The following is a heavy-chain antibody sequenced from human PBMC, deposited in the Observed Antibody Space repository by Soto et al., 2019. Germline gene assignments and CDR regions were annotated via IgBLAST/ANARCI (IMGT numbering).Heavy chain of an antibody. CDR2: IFYSCST. V-gene: IGHV4-59*01. CDR3: ARGAADTAMVDS. D-gene: IGHD5-18*01. CDR1: GVAILSYY. Sequence: SETLSPTCTFSGVAILSYYWTWSRQPPGKLVEWLGYIFYSCSTVYNASLKSRVTISIHTSKSQFSLQLTSVTAAETDVYYCARGAADTAMVDSWGQGTLVTVSS. J-gene: IGHJ4*02.